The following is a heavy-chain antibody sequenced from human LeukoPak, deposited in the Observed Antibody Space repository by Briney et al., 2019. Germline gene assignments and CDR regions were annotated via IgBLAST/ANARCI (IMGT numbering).Heavy chain of an antibody. CDR2: INSDGSST. D-gene: IGHD6-13*01. V-gene: IGHV3-74*01. CDR1: GFTFSSYS. J-gene: IGHJ4*02. Sequence: GGSLRLSCAASGFTFSSYSMNWVRQAPVKGLVWVSRINSDGSSTTYADSVKGRFTISRDNAKNTLYLQMNSLRAEDTAMYYCARQQLVRWTDYWGQGTLVTVSS. CDR3: ARQQLVRWTDY.